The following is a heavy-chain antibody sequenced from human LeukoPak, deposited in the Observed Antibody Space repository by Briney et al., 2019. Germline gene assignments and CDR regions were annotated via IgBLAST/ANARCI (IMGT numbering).Heavy chain of an antibody. Sequence: PGGPLRLSCAASGFTFSSYAMSWVRQAPGKGLEWVSAISGSGGSTYYADSVKGRFTISRDNSKNTLYLQMNSLRAEDTAVYYCAKAMVVVPAASFDYWGQGTLVTVSS. CDR3: AKAMVVVPAASFDY. CDR1: GFTFSSYA. J-gene: IGHJ4*02. D-gene: IGHD2-2*01. CDR2: ISGSGGST. V-gene: IGHV3-23*01.